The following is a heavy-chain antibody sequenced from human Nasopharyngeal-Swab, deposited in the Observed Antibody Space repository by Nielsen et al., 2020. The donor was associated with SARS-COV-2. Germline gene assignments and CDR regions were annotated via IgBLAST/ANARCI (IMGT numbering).Heavy chain of an antibody. Sequence: GESLKISCAASGFTFSDYYMSWIRQAPGKGLEWVSYISSSGSTIYYADSVKGRFTISRDNAKSSLYLQMNSLRAEDTAVYYCAREDTDYYDSSGYFDYWGQGTLVTVSS. V-gene: IGHV3-11*01. CDR3: AREDTDYYDSSGYFDY. CDR1: GFTFSDYY. D-gene: IGHD3-22*01. CDR2: ISSSGSTI. J-gene: IGHJ4*02.